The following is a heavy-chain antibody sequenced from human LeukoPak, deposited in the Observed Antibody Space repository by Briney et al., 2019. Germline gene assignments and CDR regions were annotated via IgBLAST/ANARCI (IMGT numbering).Heavy chain of an antibody. CDR3: ARDRATMVRGVIPSVDYYYYYMDV. CDR1: GFTFSSYW. V-gene: IGHV3-7*01. J-gene: IGHJ6*03. Sequence: GGSLRLSCAASGFTFSSYWMSWVRQAPGKGLEWVANIKQDGSEKYYVDSVKGRFTISRDNAKNSLYLQMNSLRAEDTAVYDCARDRATMVRGVIPSVDYYYYYMDVWGKGTTVTISS. D-gene: IGHD3-10*01. CDR2: IKQDGSEK.